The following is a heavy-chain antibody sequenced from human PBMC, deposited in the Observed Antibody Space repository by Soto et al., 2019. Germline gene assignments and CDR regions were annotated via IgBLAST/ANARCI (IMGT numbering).Heavy chain of an antibody. D-gene: IGHD6-13*01. CDR3: ARTPLYSTKHRYYYGMDV. V-gene: IGHV4-34*01. CDR1: GGSFSGYY. Sequence: PSETLSLTCAVYGGSFSGYYWSWIRQPPGKGLEWIGEINHSGSTNYNPSLKSRVTISVDTSKNQFSLKLSSVTAADTAVYYCARTPLYSTKHRYYYGMDVWGQGTTVTV. J-gene: IGHJ6*02. CDR2: INHSGST.